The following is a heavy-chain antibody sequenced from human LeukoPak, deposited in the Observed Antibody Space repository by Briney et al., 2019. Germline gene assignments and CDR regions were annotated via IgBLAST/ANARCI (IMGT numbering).Heavy chain of an antibody. CDR3: AKIICTRITCPSYWYGMDV. V-gene: IGHV3-30-3*02. J-gene: IGHJ6*02. Sequence: PGGSLRLSCAASGFTFSSYAMHWVRQAPGKGLEWVAVISYDGSNKYYADSVKGRFIISRDNSKDTLFLQMSSLRAEDTAVYYCAKIICTRITCPSYWYGMDVWGQGTTVTVSS. CDR1: GFTFSSYA. D-gene: IGHD2-8*02. CDR2: ISYDGSNK.